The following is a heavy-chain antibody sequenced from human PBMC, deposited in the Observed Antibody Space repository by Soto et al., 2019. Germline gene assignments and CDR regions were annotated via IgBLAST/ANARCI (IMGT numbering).Heavy chain of an antibody. CDR1: GGSISSSNW. CDR2: IYPSGST. V-gene: IGHV4-4*02. D-gene: IGHD6-13*01. Sequence: QVQLQESGPGLVKPSGTLSLTCAVSGGSISSSNWWSWVRQHPGKGLEWIGEIYPSGSTNYNPSLKSRVTISVDKSRNQFSLKLSSVTASDTAVYYCARWGGDSSSWDGRWFAPWGQGTLVTVSS. J-gene: IGHJ5*02. CDR3: ARWGGDSSSWDGRWFAP.